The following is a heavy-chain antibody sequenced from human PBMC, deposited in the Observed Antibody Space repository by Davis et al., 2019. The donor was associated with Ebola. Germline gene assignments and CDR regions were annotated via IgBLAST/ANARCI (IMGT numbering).Heavy chain of an antibody. J-gene: IGHJ4*02. D-gene: IGHD6-13*01. CDR3: ARERYSSSWPDY. CDR2: ISAYNGNT. Sequence: ASVKVSCKASGYTFTSYGISWVRQAPGQGLEWMGWISAYNGNTNYAQKLQGRVTMTTDTSTSTVYMELSSLRSEDTAVYYCARERYSSSWPDYWGQGTLVTVSS. CDR1: GYTFTSYG. V-gene: IGHV1-18*01.